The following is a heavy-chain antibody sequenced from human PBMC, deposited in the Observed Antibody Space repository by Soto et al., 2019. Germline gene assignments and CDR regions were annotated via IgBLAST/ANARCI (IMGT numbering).Heavy chain of an antibody. CDR1: DDSINSDKYY. V-gene: IGHV4-39*01. CDR2: VYYRGNA. D-gene: IGHD3-9*01. CDR3: ARLEGLATISYYFDF. Sequence: SETLSLTCSVSDDSINSDKYYWGWIRQPPGKGLEWIGSVYYRGNAYYNPSLQTRVTISLDKSKSQFSLKLNSVTAVDSAVYFCARLEGLATISYYFDFWGPGALVTVSS. J-gene: IGHJ4*02.